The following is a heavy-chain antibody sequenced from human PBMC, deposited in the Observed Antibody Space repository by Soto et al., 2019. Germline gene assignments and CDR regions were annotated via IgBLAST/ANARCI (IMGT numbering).Heavy chain of an antibody. CDR2: IYWDDDK. CDR1: GFSFTTDRMG. D-gene: IGHD6-13*01. CDR3: EHLYWAASGTRYYFDY. V-gene: IGHV2-5*02. Sequence: QITLKESGPTLVKPTQTLTLTCTFSGFSFTTDRMGVGWIRQPPGKALEWLALIYWDDDKRYSPSLKSRLTITKDASRNQVVLTLTNMDPADTATYYCEHLYWAASGTRYYFDYWGQGTLVTVSS. J-gene: IGHJ4*02.